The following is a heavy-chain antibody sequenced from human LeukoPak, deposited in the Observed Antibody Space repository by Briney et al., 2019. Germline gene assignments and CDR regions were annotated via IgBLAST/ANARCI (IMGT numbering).Heavy chain of an antibody. D-gene: IGHD2-15*01. CDR3: ARHEDCSGGSCYYLDAFDI. CDR2: IFYSGST. CDR1: GGSINSHY. Sequence: SETLSLTCTVSGGSINSHYWSWIRQPPGKGLEYIGYIFYSGSTNYNPSLKSRVTISVDTSKNQFSLKLSSVTAADTAVYYCARHEDCSGGSCYYLDAFDIWGQGTMVTVSS. J-gene: IGHJ3*02. V-gene: IGHV4-59*08.